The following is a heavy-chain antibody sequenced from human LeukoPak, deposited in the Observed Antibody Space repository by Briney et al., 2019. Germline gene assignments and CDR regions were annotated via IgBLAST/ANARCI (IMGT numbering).Heavy chain of an antibody. J-gene: IGHJ3*02. CDR1: GASISSSY. CDR3: ARGYYDSSGYSNTCDI. V-gene: IGHV4-59*01. CDR2: IYYSGST. D-gene: IGHD3-22*01. Sequence: PSEPLSLTCTVSGASISSSYWSWIRQPPGKGLEWIGLIYYSGSTKYNPSLNDRVTMSADTSKNQFSLKLSSVTAADRAGYYCARGYYDSSGYSNTCDIWGQGTMVTVSS.